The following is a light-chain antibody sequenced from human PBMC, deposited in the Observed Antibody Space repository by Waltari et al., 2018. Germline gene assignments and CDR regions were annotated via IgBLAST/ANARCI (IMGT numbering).Light chain of an antibody. CDR1: SSDVGSYNL. CDR3: CSYAGSSTFV. J-gene: IGLJ3*02. Sequence: QSALTQPASVSGSPGQSITFSCTGTSSDVGSYNLVSWYQQHPGKAPKLMIYEVSKRPSGVSNLFSGSKSGNTASLTISGLQAEDEADYYCCSYAGSSTFVFGGGTKLTVL. V-gene: IGLV2-23*02. CDR2: EVS.